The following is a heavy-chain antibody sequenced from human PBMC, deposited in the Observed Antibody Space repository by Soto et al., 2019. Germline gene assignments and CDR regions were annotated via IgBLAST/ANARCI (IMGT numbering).Heavy chain of an antibody. D-gene: IGHD6-19*01. J-gene: IGHJ6*02. CDR1: GGSVSSGSYY. Sequence: SETLSLTCTVSGGSVSSGSYYWGWIRQPPGKGLEWIGCIYYSGSTNYNPSLKSRVTISVDTSKNQFSLKLSSVTAADTAVYYCARYSSGWYDYGMDVWGQGTTVTVSS. CDR2: IYYSGST. V-gene: IGHV4-61*01. CDR3: ARYSSGWYDYGMDV.